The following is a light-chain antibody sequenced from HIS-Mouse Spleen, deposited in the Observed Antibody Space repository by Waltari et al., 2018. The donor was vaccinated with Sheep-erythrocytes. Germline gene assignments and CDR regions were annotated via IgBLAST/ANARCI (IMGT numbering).Light chain of an antibody. V-gene: IGLV2-11*01. CDR3: CSYAGSYTFVV. Sequence: QSALTQPRSVSGSPGPSVTISCTGTSSDVGGYNYVSWYQQHPGKAPKLMIYEVSKGPSGVPDRFSGSKSGNTASLTISGLQAEDDADYYCCSYAGSYTFVVFGGGTKLTVL. J-gene: IGLJ2*01. CDR1: SSDVGGYNY. CDR2: EVS.